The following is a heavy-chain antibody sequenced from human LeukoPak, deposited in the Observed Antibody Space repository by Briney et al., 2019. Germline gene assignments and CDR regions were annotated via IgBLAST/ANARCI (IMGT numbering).Heavy chain of an antibody. CDR2: VSFEGKYT. CDR3: AKLVVPAATTFDY. V-gene: IGHV3-33*05. J-gene: IGHJ4*02. Sequence: PGKSLRLSCAVSGFTFSTYGLHWVRQAPGKGLEWVAVVSFEGKYTYYADSVKGRFTISRDNSKNTLYLQMNSLRAEDTAVYYCAKLVVPAATTFDYWGQGTLVTVSS. D-gene: IGHD2-2*01. CDR1: GFTFSTYG.